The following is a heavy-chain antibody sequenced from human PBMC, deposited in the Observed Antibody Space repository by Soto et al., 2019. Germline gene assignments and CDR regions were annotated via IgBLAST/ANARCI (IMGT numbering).Heavy chain of an antibody. J-gene: IGHJ4*02. Sequence: GGSLRLSCTGSGFDFGDYYMSWIRQAPGKGLEWVSYIDSGDGTTYYTDSVKGRFTISRDNAKKTVYLQMSSRRVEDTALYYCVRPYYSSSWFPFDRWGQGTLVTVSS. V-gene: IGHV3-11*01. CDR2: IDSGDGTT. CDR3: VRPYYSSSWFPFDR. CDR1: GFDFGDYY. D-gene: IGHD6-13*01.